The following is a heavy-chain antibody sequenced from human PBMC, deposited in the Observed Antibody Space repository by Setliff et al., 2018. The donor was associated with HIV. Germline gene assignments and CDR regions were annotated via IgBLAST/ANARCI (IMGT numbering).Heavy chain of an antibody. CDR3: ARVGLVQLERRGLNYFDY. CDR2: VSHDGSNK. J-gene: IGHJ4*02. CDR1: GFTFSSYP. Sequence: PGGSLRLSCAGSGFTFSSYPMHWVRQAPGKGLEWVALVSHDGSNKYYAGTVQGRVNISRDNSKNTLYLQMDSLSAEDTAVYYCARVGLVQLERRGLNYFDYWGQGTLVTFSS. D-gene: IGHD1-1*01. V-gene: IGHV3-30*04.